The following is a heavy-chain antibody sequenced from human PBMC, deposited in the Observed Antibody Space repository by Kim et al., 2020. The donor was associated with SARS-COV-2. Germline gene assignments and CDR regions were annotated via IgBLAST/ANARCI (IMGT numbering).Heavy chain of an antibody. J-gene: IGHJ5*02. Sequence: ASVKVSCKASGYTFTSYGISWVRQAPGQGLEWMGWISAYNGNTNYAQKLQGRVTMTTDTSTSTAYMELRSLRSDDTAVYYCARDPTGYGSGSRWFDPWGQGTLVTVSS. CDR2: ISAYNGNT. CDR1: GYTFTSYG. CDR3: ARDPTGYGSGSRWFDP. D-gene: IGHD3-10*01. V-gene: IGHV1-18*01.